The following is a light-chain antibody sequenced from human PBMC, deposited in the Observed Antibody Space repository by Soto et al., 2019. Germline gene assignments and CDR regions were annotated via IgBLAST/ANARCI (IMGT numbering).Light chain of an antibody. Sequence: QSVLTQPASVPGPPGQSITISCTGTSGDVGAYNYVSWYQQHPGKAPKLMIYEVSNRPSGVSNRFSGSKSGNTASLTISGLQAEDEADYYCSSYISSSTLVXGTGTNVTVL. J-gene: IGLJ1*01. V-gene: IGLV2-14*01. CDR3: SSYISSSTLV. CDR2: EVS. CDR1: SGDVGAYNY.